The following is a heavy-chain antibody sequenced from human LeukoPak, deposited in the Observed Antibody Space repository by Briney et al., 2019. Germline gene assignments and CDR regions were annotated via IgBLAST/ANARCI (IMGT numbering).Heavy chain of an antibody. CDR2: IYHSGST. CDR1: GGSISSSNW. D-gene: IGHD6-19*01. V-gene: IGHV4-4*02. CDR3: ARTGIAVAGGDGY. J-gene: IGHJ4*02. Sequence: PSETLSLTCAVSGGSISSSNWWSWVRQPPGKGLEWIGEIYHSGSTNYNPSLKSRVTISVDKSKNQFSLKLSSVTAADTAVYYCARTGIAVAGGDGYWGQGTLVTVSS.